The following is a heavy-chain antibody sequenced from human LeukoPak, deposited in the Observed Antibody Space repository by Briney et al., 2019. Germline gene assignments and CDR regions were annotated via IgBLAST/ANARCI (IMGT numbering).Heavy chain of an antibody. Sequence: SETLSLTCTVSGGSISSYYWGWIRQPPGKGLEWIGSIYYSGSTYYNPSLKSRVTISVDTSKNQFSLKLSSVTAADTAVYYCARQYSSDAFDIWGQGTMVTVSS. CDR1: GGSISSYY. CDR2: IYYSGST. V-gene: IGHV4-39*01. J-gene: IGHJ3*02. CDR3: ARQYSSDAFDI. D-gene: IGHD5-18*01.